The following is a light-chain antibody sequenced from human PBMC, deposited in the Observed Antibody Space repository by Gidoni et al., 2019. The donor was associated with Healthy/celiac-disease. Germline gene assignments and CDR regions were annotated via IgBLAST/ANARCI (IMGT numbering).Light chain of an antibody. J-gene: IGKJ5*01. V-gene: IGKV3-11*01. CDR1: QSVSSY. CDR3: QQRSNWPFIT. CDR2: DAS. Sequence: EIVFTQSPATLSLSPGERATLSCRASQSVSSYLAWYQQKPGPAPRLLIYDASNRATGIPARFSGSGSGTDFTLTISSLEPEDFAVYYCQQRSNWPFITFXXXTRLEIK.